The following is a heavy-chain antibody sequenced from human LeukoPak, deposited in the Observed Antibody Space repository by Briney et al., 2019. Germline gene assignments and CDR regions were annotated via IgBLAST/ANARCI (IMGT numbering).Heavy chain of an antibody. CDR2: IYTSGST. J-gene: IGHJ4*02. CDR3: ARALRNWNSYYFDY. V-gene: IGHV4-4*07. Sequence: PSETLSLTCTVSGGSISSYYWSWIRQPAGKGLEWIGRIYTSGSTNYNPSLKSRVTMSVDTSKNQFSLKLSSVTAADTAVYYCARALRNWNSYYFDYWGQGTLVTVSS. CDR1: GGSISSYY. D-gene: IGHD1-7*01.